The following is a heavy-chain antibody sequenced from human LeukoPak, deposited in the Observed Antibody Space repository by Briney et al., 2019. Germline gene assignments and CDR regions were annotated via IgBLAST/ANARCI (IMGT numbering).Heavy chain of an antibody. J-gene: IGHJ4*02. CDR1: GFTLSSYW. V-gene: IGHV3-7*04. D-gene: IGHD6-19*01. Sequence: SGGCMRLSCAASGFTLSSYWMTWVRQAPGKGPEWVANIKQDGSEKYYVDSVKGRYTISRDNARHSLYLQMNSLRAEDTAVYYCARDIAFGSAWSDYWGQGTLVTVSS. CDR2: IKQDGSEK. CDR3: ARDIAFGSAWSDY.